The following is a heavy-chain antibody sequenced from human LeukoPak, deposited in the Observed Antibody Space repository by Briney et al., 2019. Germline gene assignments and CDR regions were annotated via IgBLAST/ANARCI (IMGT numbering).Heavy chain of an antibody. Sequence: GGSLRLSCAASGFTFSNAWMSWVRQAPGKGLEWVGRIKSKTDGGTTDCAAPVKGRVTISRDDSKSTLYLQMKGLKSEDAAGYYCPTGYCSGGHYYSPYFDYWGQGTLVTVSS. CDR1: GFTFSNAW. V-gene: IGHV3-15*01. D-gene: IGHD2-15*01. CDR3: PTGYCSGGHYYSPYFDY. CDR2: IKSKTDGGTT. J-gene: IGHJ4*02.